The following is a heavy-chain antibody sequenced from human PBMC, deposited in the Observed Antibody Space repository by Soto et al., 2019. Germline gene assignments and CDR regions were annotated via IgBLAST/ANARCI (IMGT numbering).Heavy chain of an antibody. J-gene: IGHJ4*02. V-gene: IGHV3-33*01. CDR2: IWYDGSTK. Sequence: GSLRLSCGASGFTFGTYGMHWVRQAPGKGLEWVAVIWYDGSTKYYAESVKGRFTISRDNSKNTLYLQMNSLRAEDTAVYYCARDSLSSTYYLDYWGQGTLVTVSS. CDR3: ARDSLSSTYYLDY. D-gene: IGHD2-2*01. CDR1: GFTFGTYG.